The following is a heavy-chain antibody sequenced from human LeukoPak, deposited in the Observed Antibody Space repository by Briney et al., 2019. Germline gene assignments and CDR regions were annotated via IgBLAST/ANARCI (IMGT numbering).Heavy chain of an antibody. CDR3: AREFNLDY. Sequence: SETLSLTCTVSGGSISSYYWSWIRQPPGKGLEWIGYISYSGSTNYNPSLKSRVTISVDTSKNQFTPKLSSVTAADTAVYYCAREFNLDYWGQGTLVTVSS. D-gene: IGHD1-14*01. J-gene: IGHJ4*02. V-gene: IGHV4-59*01. CDR1: GGSISSYY. CDR2: ISYSGST.